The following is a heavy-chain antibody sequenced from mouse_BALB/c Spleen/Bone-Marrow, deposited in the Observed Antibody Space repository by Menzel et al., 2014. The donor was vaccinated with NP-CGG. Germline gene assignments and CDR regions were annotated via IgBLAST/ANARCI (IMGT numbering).Heavy chain of an antibody. Sequence: VKLMESGPELVRPGVSVKISCKGSGYTFTDYATHWVKQSHAKSLEWIGVISTYSGNTNYNQKFKGKTTMAVDKSSSTAYMELARLTSEDSAIYYCARRGYGSSTFDYWGQGTTLTVSS. CDR3: ARRGYGSSTFDY. V-gene: IGHV1-67*01. D-gene: IGHD1-1*01. CDR1: GYTFTDYA. CDR2: ISTYSGNT. J-gene: IGHJ2*01.